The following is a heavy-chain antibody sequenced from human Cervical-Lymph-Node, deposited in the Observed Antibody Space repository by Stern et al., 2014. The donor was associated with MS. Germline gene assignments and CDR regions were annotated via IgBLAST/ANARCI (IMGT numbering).Heavy chain of an antibody. V-gene: IGHV1-18*01. CDR2: ISPYNGNT. D-gene: IGHD4-11*01. Sequence: QVQLVQSGAEVKKPGASVHVACKTSGYTFTYYAISWRRQAPGQGLEWVGWISPYNGNTNFVQKLQDRVAMTTDPSTSTAYMELRGLRSDDTAVYYCARDDDYTRRAIPYWGQGTLVTVSS. J-gene: IGHJ4*02. CDR1: GYTFTYYA. CDR3: ARDDDYTRRAIPY.